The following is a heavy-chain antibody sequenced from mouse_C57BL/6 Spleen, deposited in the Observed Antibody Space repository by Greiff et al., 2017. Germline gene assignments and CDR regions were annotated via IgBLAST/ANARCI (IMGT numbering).Heavy chain of an antibody. CDR1: GFTFSSYA. CDR2: ISDGGSYT. V-gene: IGHV5-4*01. Sequence: EVMLVESGGGLVKPGGSLKLSCAASGFTFSSYAMSWVRQTPEKRLEWVATISDGGSYTYYPDNVKGRFTISRDNAKNNLYLQMSHLKSEDTAMYYCARDEGGDYARDYWGQGTSVTVSS. CDR3: ARDEGGDYARDY. J-gene: IGHJ4*01.